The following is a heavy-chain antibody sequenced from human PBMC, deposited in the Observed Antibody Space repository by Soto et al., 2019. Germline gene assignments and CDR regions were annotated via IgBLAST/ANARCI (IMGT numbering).Heavy chain of an antibody. CDR1: GYTFTHYD. CDR3: ARGGLGPPFDF. J-gene: IGHJ4*02. CDR2: MHPNTGNT. V-gene: IGHV1-8*01. Sequence: QVQLVQSGADMKKPGASVKVSCKASGYTFTHYDINWVRQDTGQGLEWMGWMHPNTGNTGFAQKFQDRVTMTRNTSRITGYMELSSRRSEDTGLYFRARGGLGPPFDFWGQGTPVTVSS. D-gene: IGHD3-16*01.